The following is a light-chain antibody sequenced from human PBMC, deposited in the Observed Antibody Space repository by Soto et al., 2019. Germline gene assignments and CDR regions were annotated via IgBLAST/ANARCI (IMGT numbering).Light chain of an antibody. CDR1: SSDIGAYNY. Sequence: QSVLTQPASVSGSPGQSITISCTGSSSDIGAYNYVSWYQQHPGKAPKLMISDVTTRPSGVSNRFSGSKSGNTASLTISGLQAEDEADYYCSSFTTSSTLLLFGGGTKLTVL. CDR2: DVT. V-gene: IGLV2-14*03. J-gene: IGLJ2*01. CDR3: SSFTTSSTLLL.